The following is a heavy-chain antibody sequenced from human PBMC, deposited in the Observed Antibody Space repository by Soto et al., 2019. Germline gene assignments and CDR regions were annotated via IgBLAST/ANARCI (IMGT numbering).Heavy chain of an antibody. Sequence: EVQLVESGGGLVQPGGSLSLSCAASGFTLSGYWMSWVRQAPGKGLEWVANIKQDGSVKYYVDSVKGRFTISRDNAKNSLYLQMDSLRAEDTAVYYCARPTSVDYGDYGWDCWGQGTLVTVSS. V-gene: IGHV3-7*01. D-gene: IGHD4-17*01. J-gene: IGHJ4*02. CDR3: ARPTSVDYGDYGWDC. CDR1: GFTLSGYW. CDR2: IKQDGSVK.